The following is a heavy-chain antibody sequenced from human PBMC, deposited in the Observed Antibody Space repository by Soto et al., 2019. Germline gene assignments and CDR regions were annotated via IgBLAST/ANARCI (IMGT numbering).Heavy chain of an antibody. Sequence: SPTLSLTCAISGDSVSSNSAAWNWIRQSPSRGLEWLGRTYYRSKWYNDYAVSVKSRITINPDTSKNQFSLQLNSVTPEDTAVYYCARSASLVVPAARRFDYWGQGTLVTVSS. J-gene: IGHJ4*02. CDR1: GDSVSSNSAA. V-gene: IGHV6-1*01. CDR3: ARSASLVVPAARRFDY. D-gene: IGHD2-2*01. CDR2: TYYRSKWYN.